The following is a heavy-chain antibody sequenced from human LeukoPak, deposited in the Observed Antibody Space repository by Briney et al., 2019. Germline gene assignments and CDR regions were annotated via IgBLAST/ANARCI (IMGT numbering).Heavy chain of an antibody. CDR1: GYTFTSYY. Sequence: ASVKVSCKASGYTFTSYYMHWVRQAPGQGLEWMGWISPNSGGTNYAQKFQGRVTMTRDTSISTAYMELSRLRSDDTAVYYCAREYSSSSGPLDYWGQGTLVTVSS. J-gene: IGHJ4*02. V-gene: IGHV1-2*02. D-gene: IGHD6-6*01. CDR3: AREYSSSSGPLDY. CDR2: ISPNSGGT.